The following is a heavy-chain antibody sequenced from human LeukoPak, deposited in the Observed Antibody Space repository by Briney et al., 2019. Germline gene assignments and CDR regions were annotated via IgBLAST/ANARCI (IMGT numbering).Heavy chain of an antibody. D-gene: IGHD3-22*01. V-gene: IGHV3-23*01. CDR3: AKDMGYYDSSGQDAFDI. Sequence: PGGSLRLSCAASGFTLSIYATSWVPAAPGKGREWVSAISGSGGSTFDADSVKGRFTISRDNSKNTLYLQMNSLRAEDTAVYYCAKDMGYYDSSGQDAFDIWGQGTMVTVSS. CDR1: GFTLSIYA. CDR2: ISGSGGST. J-gene: IGHJ3*02.